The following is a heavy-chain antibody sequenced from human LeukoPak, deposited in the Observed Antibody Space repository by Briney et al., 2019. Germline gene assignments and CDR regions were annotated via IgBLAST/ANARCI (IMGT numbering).Heavy chain of an antibody. D-gene: IGHD1-26*01. Sequence: GGSLRLSCAASGFTFSSYGMHWVRQAPGKGLEWVAVISYDGSNKYYADSVKGRFTISRDNSKNTLYLQMNSLRAEDTAVYYCARDLRRWELLLDAFDIWGQGTMVTVSS. CDR2: ISYDGSNK. CDR1: GFTFSSYG. V-gene: IGHV3-30*03. CDR3: ARDLRRWELLLDAFDI. J-gene: IGHJ3*02.